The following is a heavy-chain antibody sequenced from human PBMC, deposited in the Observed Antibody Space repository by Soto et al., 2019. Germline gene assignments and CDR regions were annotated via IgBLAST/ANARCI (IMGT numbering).Heavy chain of an antibody. J-gene: IGHJ4*02. Sequence: RLSCAASGFTFSNYAMHRVRQAPGKGLEWVALTSYDGNNEYYTDSVKGRFTISRDNSKNTLFLQMNSPRPEDTAVYYCAKDKGVFNWATSYFDYWGQGALVTVSS. V-gene: IGHV3-30*18. CDR2: TSYDGNNE. CDR1: GFTFSNYA. CDR3: AKDKGVFNWATSYFDY. D-gene: IGHD1-1*01.